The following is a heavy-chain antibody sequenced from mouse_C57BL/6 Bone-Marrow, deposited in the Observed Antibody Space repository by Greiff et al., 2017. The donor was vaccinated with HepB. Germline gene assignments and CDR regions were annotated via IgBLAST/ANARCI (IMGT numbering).Heavy chain of an antibody. D-gene: IGHD1-1*01. CDR3: ARTAVVATRYYYAMDY. CDR1: GYTFTSYW. J-gene: IGHJ4*01. V-gene: IGHV1-72*01. CDR2: IDPNSGGT. Sequence: QVQLKQPGAELVKPGASVKLSCKASGYTFTSYWMHWVKQRPGRGLEWIGRIDPNSGGTKYNEKFKSKATLTVDKPSSTAYMQLSSLTSEDSAVYYCARTAVVATRYYYAMDYWGQGTSVTVSS.